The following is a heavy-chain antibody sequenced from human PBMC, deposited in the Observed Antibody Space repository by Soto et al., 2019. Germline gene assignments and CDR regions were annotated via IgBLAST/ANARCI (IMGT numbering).Heavy chain of an antibody. D-gene: IGHD3-10*01. CDR3: ARLVYDTRLNYMYFDF. CDR1: GVSLTSGNW. CDR2: IFHDGTA. Sequence: SETLSLTCAVSGVSLTSGNWWTWVRQSPQRGLEYIGEIFHDGTANYYPSFERRVAMSVDTSRNQFSLKLISVTAADTAVYFCARLVYDTRLNYMYFDFWGPGTLVTVSS. J-gene: IGHJ4*02. V-gene: IGHV4-4*02.